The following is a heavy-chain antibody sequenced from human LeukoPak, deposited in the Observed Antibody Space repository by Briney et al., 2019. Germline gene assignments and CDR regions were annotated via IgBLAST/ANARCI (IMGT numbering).Heavy chain of an antibody. J-gene: IGHJ4*02. CDR1: GFTFSSYS. D-gene: IGHD1/OR15-1a*01. CDR2: ISTSNSDI. CDR3: ARRKALEQFDN. V-gene: IGHV3-21*04. Sequence: GRSLRLSCAASGFTFSSYSLNWVCQAPAKGLEWVSSISTSNSDIYYGNSVEGRFAMSRDNAENSLYLQMNSLRTDDTAAYYFARRKALEQFDNCGQGTLVTVSS.